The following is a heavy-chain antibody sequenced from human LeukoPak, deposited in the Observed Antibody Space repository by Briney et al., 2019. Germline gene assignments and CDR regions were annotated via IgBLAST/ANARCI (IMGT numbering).Heavy chain of an antibody. J-gene: IGHJ4*02. D-gene: IGHD3-22*01. CDR2: ISAYNGNT. CDR3: ARELKDYYDSSGYYDY. V-gene: IGHV1-18*01. Sequence: ASVKVSCKASGYTFTSYGISWVRQAPGQGLEWMGWISAYNGNTNYAQKLQGRVTMTTDTSTSTAYMELRSLGSDDTAVYYCARELKDYYDSSGYYDYWGQGTLVTVSS. CDR1: GYTFTSYG.